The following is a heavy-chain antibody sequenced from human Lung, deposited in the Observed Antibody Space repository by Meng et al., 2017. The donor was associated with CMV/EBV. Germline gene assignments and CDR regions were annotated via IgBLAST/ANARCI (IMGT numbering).Heavy chain of an antibody. CDR1: GNRFSNSW. V-gene: IGHV5-51*01. J-gene: IGHJ4*02. CDR3: VRREYFDTESGN. CDR2: IYPGESDA. Sequence: GEXXKISCQISGNRFSNSWNGWVRQMPGKGLDWMAIIYPGESDAVHNPSFQGRVTISADKSISTAYLQWSSLRASDTAMYYCVRREYFDTESGNLGQGTMVTVSS. D-gene: IGHD3-22*01.